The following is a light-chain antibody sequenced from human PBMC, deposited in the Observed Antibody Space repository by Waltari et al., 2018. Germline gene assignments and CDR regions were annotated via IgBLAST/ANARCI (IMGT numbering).Light chain of an antibody. V-gene: IGLV3-1*01. CDR1: NLGENF. CDR2: QDF. Sequence: YDLTQPPSVSVSPGQTATITCYGDNLGENFVSWYQQGPGQSPFLVIYQDFKRPPGIPGRFSGSNSGNTATLTSSGAQAMDEADFYCQSWVGKVVFGGGTKLTV. CDR3: QSWVGKVV. J-gene: IGLJ2*01.